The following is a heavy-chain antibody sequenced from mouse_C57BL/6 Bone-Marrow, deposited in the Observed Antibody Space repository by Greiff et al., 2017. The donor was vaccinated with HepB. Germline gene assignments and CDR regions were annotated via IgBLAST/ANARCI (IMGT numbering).Heavy chain of an antibody. J-gene: IGHJ4*01. CDR3: ARSKGVYYYAMDY. CDR1: GFTFTDYY. CDR2: IRNKANGYTT. Sequence: EVKLVESGGGLVQPGGSLSLSCAASGFTFTDYYMSWVRQPPGKALEWVGFIRNKANGYTTEYSASVKGRFTISRDNSQIILYLQMNALRAEDIATYYCARSKGVYYYAMDYWGQGTSVTVSS. V-gene: IGHV7-3*01.